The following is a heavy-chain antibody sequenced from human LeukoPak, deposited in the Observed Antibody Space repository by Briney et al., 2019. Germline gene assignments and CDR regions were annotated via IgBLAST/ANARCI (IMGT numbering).Heavy chain of an antibody. CDR3: ARGDSGSYYFDY. CDR2: ISSSGSTI. D-gene: IGHD1-26*01. CDR1: GFTFSSYE. V-gene: IGHV3-48*03. Sequence: GGSLRLSCAASGFTFSSYEMNWVRQAPGKGLEWFSYISSSGSTIYYADSVKGRFTISRDNAKNSLYLQMNSLRAEDTAVYYCARGDSGSYYFDYWGQGTLVTVSS. J-gene: IGHJ4*02.